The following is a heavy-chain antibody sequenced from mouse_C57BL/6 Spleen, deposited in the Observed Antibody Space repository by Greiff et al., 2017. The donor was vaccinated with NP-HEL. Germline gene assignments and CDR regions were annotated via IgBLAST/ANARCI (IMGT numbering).Heavy chain of an antibody. CDR2: INYDGSST. D-gene: IGHD1-1*01. J-gene: IGHJ1*03. Sequence: EVHLVESEGGLVQPGRSMKLSCTASGFTFSDYYMAWVRQVPEKGLEWVANINYDGSSTYYLDSLKSRFIISRDNAKNILYLQMSSLKSEDTATYYCARDLYYGSSYWYFDVWGTGTTVTVSS. CDR1: GFTFSDYY. V-gene: IGHV5-16*01. CDR3: ARDLYYGSSYWYFDV.